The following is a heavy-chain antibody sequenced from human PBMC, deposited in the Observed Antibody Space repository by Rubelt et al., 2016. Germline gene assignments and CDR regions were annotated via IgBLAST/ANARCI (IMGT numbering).Heavy chain of an antibody. V-gene: IGHV1-3*01. CDR3: ARESSSSWYEYYFDY. Sequence: QVQLVQPGAEVRKPGASVEVSCKTSGYSFTSYAMHWVRQAPGQRLEWMGWINGGNGNTKYSPECPGRVTITRDTSANTAYMELSRLRSEYTAVYYCARESSSSWYEYYFDYWGQGTLVAVSS. CDR1: GYSFTSYA. CDR2: INGGNGNT. D-gene: IGHD6-13*01. J-gene: IGHJ4*02.